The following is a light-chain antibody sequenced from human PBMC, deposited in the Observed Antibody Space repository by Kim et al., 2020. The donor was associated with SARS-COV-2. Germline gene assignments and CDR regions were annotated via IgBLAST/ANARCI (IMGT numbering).Light chain of an antibody. CDR3: QVWDSGVV. J-gene: IGLJ2*01. CDR1: NIGSKS. V-gene: IGLV3-21*04. Sequence: SYELTQPPSVSVAPGKTARITCGGNNIGSKSVHWYQQKPGQAPVLVIYYDSDRPSGIPERFSGSNSGNTATLTISRVEAGDEADYYCQVWDSGVVFGRGTQLTVL. CDR2: YDS.